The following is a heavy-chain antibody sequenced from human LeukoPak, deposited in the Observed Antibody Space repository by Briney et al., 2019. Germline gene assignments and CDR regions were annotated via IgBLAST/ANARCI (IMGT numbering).Heavy chain of an antibody. J-gene: IGHJ4*02. Sequence: GGSLRLSCAASGFTFDDYGMSWVRQAPGKGLEWVSGINWNGGSTGYAGSVKGRFTISRDNAKNSLYLQMNSLRAEDTALYYCARDPGWTYDSSGYNGWGQGTLVTVSS. CDR1: GFTFDDYG. CDR2: INWNGGST. V-gene: IGHV3-20*04. CDR3: ARDPGWTYDSSGYNG. D-gene: IGHD3-22*01.